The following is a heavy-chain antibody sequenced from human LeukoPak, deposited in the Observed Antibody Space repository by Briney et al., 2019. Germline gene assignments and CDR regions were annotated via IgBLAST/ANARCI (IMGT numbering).Heavy chain of an antibody. CDR1: GYTFTGYY. Sequence: ASVKVSCEASGYTFTGYYMHWVRQAPGQGLEWMGWINPNSGGTNYAQKFQGRVTMTRDTSISTAYMELSRLRSEDTAVYYCASGGSGSYYNDDYWGQGTLVTVSS. J-gene: IGHJ4*02. D-gene: IGHD3-10*01. V-gene: IGHV1-2*02. CDR2: INPNSGGT. CDR3: ASGGSGSYYNDDY.